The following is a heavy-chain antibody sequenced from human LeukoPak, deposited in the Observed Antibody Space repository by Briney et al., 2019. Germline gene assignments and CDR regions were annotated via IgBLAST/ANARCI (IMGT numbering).Heavy chain of an antibody. CDR3: AQEPSGYSYGHFDY. D-gene: IGHD5-18*01. Sequence: GGSLRLSCTASGFTFSSYGMQWVRQAPGRGLEWVALVSSDGSNKYYAGSVKGRFTSCRDTSENRLYRRVNSLRADDTAGYDCAQEPSGYSYGHFDYWAQGPLVPVPS. V-gene: IGHV3-30*18. CDR1: GFTFSSYG. CDR2: VSSDGSNK. J-gene: IGHJ4*02.